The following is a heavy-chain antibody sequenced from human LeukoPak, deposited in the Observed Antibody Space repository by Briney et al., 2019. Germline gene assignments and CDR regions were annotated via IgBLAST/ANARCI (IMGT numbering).Heavy chain of an antibody. Sequence: PSETLSLTCTVSGGSISSSSYYWGWIRQPPGKGLEWIGSIYYSGTTYYNPSLKSRVTISVDTSKNQFSLKLSFVTAADTAVYYCARSKKDTVILTPFDYWGQGTLVTVSS. D-gene: IGHD5-18*01. J-gene: IGHJ4*02. CDR3: ARSKKDTVILTPFDY. V-gene: IGHV4-39*07. CDR2: IYYSGTT. CDR1: GGSISSSSYY.